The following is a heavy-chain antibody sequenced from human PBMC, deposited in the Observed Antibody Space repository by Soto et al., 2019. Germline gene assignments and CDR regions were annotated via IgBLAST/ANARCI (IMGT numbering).Heavy chain of an antibody. Sequence: PSETLSLTCTVSGGFISSYYWSWIRQSPGRGLEWIGYIYYTGSTNYNPSLNSRVTISVDTSKNEFSLRLTSVTAADTAVYYCARDHLYGSGLENPHSVLAFWGKGTTVTVSS. CDR2: IYYTGST. CDR3: ARDHLYGSGLENPHSVLAF. V-gene: IGHV4-59*13. D-gene: IGHD6-19*01. J-gene: IGHJ6*04. CDR1: GGFISSYY.